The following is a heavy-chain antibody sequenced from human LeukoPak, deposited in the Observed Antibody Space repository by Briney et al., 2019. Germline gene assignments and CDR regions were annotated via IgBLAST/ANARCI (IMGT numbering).Heavy chain of an antibody. CDR1: GYTFTSYG. J-gene: IGHJ5*02. Sequence: ASVKVSCMAYGYTFTSYGISWVRQAPGQGLEWMGWISAYNGNTNYAQKLQGRVTMTTDASTSTACMELRSMRSDDTAVYYCAGLTVTGTGGGWFDPWGQGTLVTVSS. CDR2: ISAYNGNT. CDR3: AGLTVTGTGGGWFDP. D-gene: IGHD1-7*01. V-gene: IGHV1-18*01.